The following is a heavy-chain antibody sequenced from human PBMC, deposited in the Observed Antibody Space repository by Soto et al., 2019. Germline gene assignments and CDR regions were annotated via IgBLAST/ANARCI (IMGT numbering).Heavy chain of an antibody. Sequence: PGPPVKVSCKASGYTFTSYGISWVRQAPGQGLEWMGWISAYNGNTNYAQKLQGRVTMTTDTSTSTAYMELRSLRSDGTAVYYCARDRIGYSGYDSDYWGQGTLVTVSS. J-gene: IGHJ4*02. V-gene: IGHV1-18*01. CDR3: ARDRIGYSGYDSDY. CDR2: ISAYNGNT. CDR1: GYTFTSYG. D-gene: IGHD5-12*01.